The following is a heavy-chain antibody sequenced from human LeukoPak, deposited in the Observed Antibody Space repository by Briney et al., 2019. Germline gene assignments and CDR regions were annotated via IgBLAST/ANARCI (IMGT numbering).Heavy chain of an antibody. Sequence: GASVKVSCKASGYTFTGYYMHWVRQAPGQGLEWMGWINPNSGGTNYAQKFQGRVTMTRDTSISTAYMELSRLRSDDTAVYYCARYSLLWFVAFDPWGLGTLVTVSS. CDR2: INPNSGGT. V-gene: IGHV1-2*02. J-gene: IGHJ5*02. D-gene: IGHD3-10*01. CDR3: ARYSLLWFVAFDP. CDR1: GYTFTGYY.